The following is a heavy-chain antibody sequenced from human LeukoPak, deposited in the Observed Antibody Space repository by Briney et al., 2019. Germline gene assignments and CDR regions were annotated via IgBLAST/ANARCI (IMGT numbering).Heavy chain of an antibody. J-gene: IGHJ4*02. CDR1: GFTFSSHA. Sequence: GGSLRLSCAASGFTFSSHAMHWVRQAPGKGLEYVSGIGNNGDTTYYANSVKGRFTISRDNSKNTLYLEMGSLRAEDMAVYYCARDISAYYGSGDYWGQGTLVTVSS. CDR3: ARDISAYYGSGDY. D-gene: IGHD3-10*01. CDR2: IGNNGDTT. V-gene: IGHV3-64*01.